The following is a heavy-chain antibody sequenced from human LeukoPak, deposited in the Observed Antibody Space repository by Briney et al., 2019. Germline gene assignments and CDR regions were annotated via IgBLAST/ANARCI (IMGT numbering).Heavy chain of an antibody. J-gene: IGHJ4*02. CDR2: LHSSGET. D-gene: IGHD3-10*02. Sequence: SETLSLTCVVSGGCISAYYWNWIRQPAGKGLEWIGRLHSSGETTSNPSLMSRATMSLDTSRNHFSLNLTSVTAADTAIYYCATMFGESSDFDHWGQGTLVTVSS. CDR1: GGCISAYY. CDR3: ATMFGESSDFDH. V-gene: IGHV4-4*07.